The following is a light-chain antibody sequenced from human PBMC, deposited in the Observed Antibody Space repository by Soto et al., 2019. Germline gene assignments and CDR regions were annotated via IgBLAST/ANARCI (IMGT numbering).Light chain of an antibody. Sequence: EIVLTQSPGTLSLSPGERATLSCRASQSVSTRSLAWYQQKPGQAPRLLISGASSRAADIPDRFSGSGSGTDFTLTINRLEPEDFALYYCQQYNTSPFTFGQGTKLEIK. CDR1: QSVSTRS. J-gene: IGKJ2*01. CDR2: GAS. V-gene: IGKV3-20*01. CDR3: QQYNTSPFT.